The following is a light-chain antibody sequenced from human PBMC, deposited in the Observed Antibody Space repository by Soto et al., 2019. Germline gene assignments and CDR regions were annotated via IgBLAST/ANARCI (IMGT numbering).Light chain of an antibody. CDR3: AAWDDSLRGSYV. V-gene: IGLV1-47*01. Sequence: VLTQPPSASGTPGQRVTISCSGSSSNIGSNYVYWYQQLPGTAPKLLIYRNNQRPSGVPDQFSGSKSGTSASLAISGLRSEDEADYYCAAWDDSLRGSYVFGTGTKVTVL. CDR2: RNN. J-gene: IGLJ1*01. CDR1: SSNIGSNY.